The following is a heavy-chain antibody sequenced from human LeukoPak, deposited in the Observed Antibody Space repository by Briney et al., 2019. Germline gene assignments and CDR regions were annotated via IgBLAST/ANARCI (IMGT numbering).Heavy chain of an antibody. D-gene: IGHD6-19*01. V-gene: IGHV4-34*01. Sequence: KSSETLSLTCAVYGGSFSGYYWSWIRQPPGKGLEWIGEINHSGSTNYNPSLKSRVTISVDTSKNQFSLKLSSVTAADTAVYYCARGLYSSGFDYWGQGTLVTVSS. CDR1: GGSFSGYY. CDR2: INHSGST. CDR3: ARGLYSSGFDY. J-gene: IGHJ4*02.